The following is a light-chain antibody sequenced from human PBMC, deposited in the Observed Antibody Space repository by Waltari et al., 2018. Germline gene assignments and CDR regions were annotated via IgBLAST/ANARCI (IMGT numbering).Light chain of an antibody. CDR3: SSYTSSISWV. V-gene: IGLV2-14*03. J-gene: IGLJ3*02. CDR2: GVT. Sequence: QSALTQPASVSGSPGQSITISCTGTSSDIGDYNYVSWYQQHPGKAPKLMISGVTNRPSGISNRFSGSKSGNTASLTISGLQAEDEADYYCSSYTSSISWVFGGGTKLTVL. CDR1: SSDIGDYNY.